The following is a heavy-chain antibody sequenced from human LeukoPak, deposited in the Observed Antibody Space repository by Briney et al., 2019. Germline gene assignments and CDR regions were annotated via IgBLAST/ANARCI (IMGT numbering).Heavy chain of an antibody. CDR3: ARDQPRYCSGGSCYSKQDY. J-gene: IGHJ4*02. CDR1: GGSFSGYY. CDR2: INHSGST. D-gene: IGHD2-15*01. Sequence: SETLSLTCAVYGGSFSGYYWSWIRQPPGKGLEWIGEINHSGSTNYNPSLKSRVTISVDTSKNQFSLKLSSVTAADKAVYYCARDQPRYCSGGSCYSKQDYWGQGTLVTVSS. V-gene: IGHV4-34*01.